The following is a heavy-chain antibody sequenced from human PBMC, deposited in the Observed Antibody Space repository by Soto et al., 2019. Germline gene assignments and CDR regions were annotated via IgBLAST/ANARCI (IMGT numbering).Heavy chain of an antibody. CDR1: GYTFTNYG. Sequence: AVKVSCKASGYTFTNYGFTWVRQAPGQGLEWMGGIIPIFGAANYAQKFQGRVTITADESTSTAYMELSSLRSEDTAVYYCARGRYSYGTRWFDPWGQGTLVTVSS. D-gene: IGHD5-18*01. CDR3: ARGRYSYGTRWFDP. J-gene: IGHJ5*02. V-gene: IGHV1-69*13. CDR2: IIPIFGAA.